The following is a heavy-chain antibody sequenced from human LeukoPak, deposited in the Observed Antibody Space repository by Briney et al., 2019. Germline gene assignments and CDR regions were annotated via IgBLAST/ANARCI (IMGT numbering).Heavy chain of an antibody. CDR2: IYYSGST. Sequence: SETLSLTCTVSGGSISSYYWSWIRQPPGKGLEWIGYIYYSGSTNHNPSLKSRVTISVDTSKNQFSLKLSSVTAADTAVYYCARDLLDGDYAYDAFDIWGQGTMVTVSS. V-gene: IGHV4-59*01. D-gene: IGHD4-17*01. J-gene: IGHJ3*02. CDR3: ARDLLDGDYAYDAFDI. CDR1: GGSISSYY.